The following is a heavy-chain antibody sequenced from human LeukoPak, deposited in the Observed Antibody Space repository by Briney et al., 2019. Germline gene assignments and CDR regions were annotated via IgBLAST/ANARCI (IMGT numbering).Heavy chain of an antibody. CDR3: ARDRDDYSNYYYYYMDV. Sequence: GGSLRLSCAASGFAFSTNWMHWVRHAPGKGLVWVSHISTDARTITYADFVKGRFTISRDNAKNTLYLQMNSLRAEDTAVYYCARDRDDYSNYYYYYMDVWGTGTTVTVSS. V-gene: IGHV3-74*01. J-gene: IGHJ6*03. CDR1: GFAFSTNW. D-gene: IGHD4-11*01. CDR2: ISTDARTI.